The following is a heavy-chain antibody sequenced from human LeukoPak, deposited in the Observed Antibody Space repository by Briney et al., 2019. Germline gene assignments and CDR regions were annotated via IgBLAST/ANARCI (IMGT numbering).Heavy chain of an antibody. V-gene: IGHV3-48*02. D-gene: IGHD3-10*01. CDR2: ISTSGSNT. CDR1: GFTFSDFD. CDR3: ARYFGDPQGMDV. Sequence: GGSLRLSCVASGFTFSDFDMNWVRQAPGKGLEWVSSISTSGSNTYYADSVKGRFAISRDNAKNSLYLQMNNLRDEDTAVYYCARYFGDPQGMDVWGQGTTVTVSS. J-gene: IGHJ6*02.